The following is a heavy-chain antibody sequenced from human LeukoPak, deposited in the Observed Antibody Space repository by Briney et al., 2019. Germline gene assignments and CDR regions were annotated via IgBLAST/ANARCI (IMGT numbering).Heavy chain of an antibody. Sequence: SETLSLTCTVSGGSISSHYWSWIRQPPGKGLEWIGYIYYSGSTNYNPSLKSRVTMSVDTSKNQFSLKLSSVTAADTAVYYCASAYYYDSSGWYYFDYWGQGTLVTVS. CDR2: IYYSGST. CDR3: ASAYYYDSSGWYYFDY. D-gene: IGHD3-22*01. V-gene: IGHV4-59*11. J-gene: IGHJ4*02. CDR1: GGSISSHY.